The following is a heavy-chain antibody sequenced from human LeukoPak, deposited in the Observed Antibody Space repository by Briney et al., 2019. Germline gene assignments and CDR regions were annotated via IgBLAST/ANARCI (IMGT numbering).Heavy chain of an antibody. CDR1: GFNFSNYV. CDR3: AKWGIAVAGRRVDY. Sequence: GGSLRLSCAASGFNFSNYVMSWVRQAPGKGLEWVSTMSDTGRSTFYGDSVKGRFTVSRGNSKDTLYLQMNSLRAEDTAVYYCAKWGIAVAGRRVDYWGQGTLVTVSS. V-gene: IGHV3-23*01. J-gene: IGHJ4*02. CDR2: MSDTGRST. D-gene: IGHD6-19*01.